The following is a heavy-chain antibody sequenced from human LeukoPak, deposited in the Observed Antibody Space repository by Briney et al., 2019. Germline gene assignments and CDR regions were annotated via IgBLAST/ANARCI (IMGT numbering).Heavy chain of an antibody. CDR2: ISYDGSYK. CDR1: GFTFSTYG. J-gene: IGHJ4*02. V-gene: IGHV3-30*18. CDR3: AKAASGYDYYYDY. Sequence: GGSLRLSCAASGFTFSTYGMHWVRQAPGKGLEWVAVISYDGSYKSYADSVKGRYTISRANSKNTLYLQMNSLRVEDTAVYYCAKAASGYDYYYDYRGQGTLVTVSS. D-gene: IGHD5-12*01.